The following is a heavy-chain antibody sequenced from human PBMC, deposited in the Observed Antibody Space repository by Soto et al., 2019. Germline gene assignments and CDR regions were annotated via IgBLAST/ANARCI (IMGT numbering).Heavy chain of an antibody. D-gene: IGHD3-22*01. CDR1: GGTFSSYA. CDR3: ARPEAYYYDSSGWGGWFDP. J-gene: IGHJ5*02. V-gene: IGHV1-69*01. CDR2: IIPIFGTA. Sequence: QVQLVQSGAEVKKPGSSVKVSCKASGGTFSSYAISWVRQAPGQGLEWMGGIIPIFGTANYAQKFQGRVTITADESTSTAYMELSSLRSEDTAVYYGARPEAYYYDSSGWGGWFDPWGQGTLVTVSS.